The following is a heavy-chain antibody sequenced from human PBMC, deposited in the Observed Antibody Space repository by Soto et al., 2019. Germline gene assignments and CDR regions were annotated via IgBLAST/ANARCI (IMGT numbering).Heavy chain of an antibody. Sequence: PGGSLRLSCAASGFTFSSYWMHWVRQGPGKGLVWISRISIDETNTDYADSVKGRFTISRDNAKNTLYLQMNSLRAEDTAVYYCARGGAATPYGMGVWGQGTTVTVSS. CDR3: ARGGAATPYGMGV. CDR2: ISIDETNT. D-gene: IGHD6-13*01. CDR1: GFTFSSYW. J-gene: IGHJ6*02. V-gene: IGHV3-74*01.